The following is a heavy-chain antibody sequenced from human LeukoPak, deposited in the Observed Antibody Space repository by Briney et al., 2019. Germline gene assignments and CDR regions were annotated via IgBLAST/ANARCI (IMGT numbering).Heavy chain of an antibody. V-gene: IGHV4-59*01. CDR1: AGTISLYNTYY. Sequence: SETLSLTCTVSAGTISLYNTYYWNWVRQSPGKGLEWIGYIYYSGSTSYNPSLKSRVTISVDTFRNQFSLKLTSVTAADTAIYYCAKSDYYGASDYWGQGTLVTVSS. J-gene: IGHJ4*02. D-gene: IGHD3-10*01. CDR2: IYYSGST. CDR3: AKSDYYGASDY.